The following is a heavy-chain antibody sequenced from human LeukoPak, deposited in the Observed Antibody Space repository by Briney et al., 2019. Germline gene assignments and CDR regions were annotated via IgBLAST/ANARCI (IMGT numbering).Heavy chain of an antibody. CDR1: GGSIRSGSYY. J-gene: IGHJ4*02. CDR3: AGGVTIVRGTSKHFDY. Sequence: PSETLSLTCTVSGGSIRSGSYYWSWIRQAAGKGLEWIGRVYTSGSTNYNPSLEGRVTISVDTSKNQFSLNLSSVTAADTAVYYCAGGVTIVRGTSKHFDYWGQGTLVTVSS. V-gene: IGHV4-61*02. D-gene: IGHD3-10*01. CDR2: VYTSGST.